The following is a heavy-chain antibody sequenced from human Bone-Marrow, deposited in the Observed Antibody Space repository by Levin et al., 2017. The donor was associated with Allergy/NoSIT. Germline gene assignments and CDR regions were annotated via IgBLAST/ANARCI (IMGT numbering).Heavy chain of an antibody. CDR1: GDSVSSNSAA. Sequence: PSETLSLTCAISGDSVSSNSAAWNWIRQSPSRGLEWLGRTYYRSKWYNDYAVSVKSRITINPDTSKNQFSLQLNSVTPEDTAVYYCARDETYCSSTSCYRGKNHLGDYYYGMDGWGQGTTVTVSS. D-gene: IGHD2-2*02. J-gene: IGHJ6*02. CDR2: TYYRSKWYN. V-gene: IGHV6-1*01. CDR3: ARDETYCSSTSCYRGKNHLGDYYYGMDG.